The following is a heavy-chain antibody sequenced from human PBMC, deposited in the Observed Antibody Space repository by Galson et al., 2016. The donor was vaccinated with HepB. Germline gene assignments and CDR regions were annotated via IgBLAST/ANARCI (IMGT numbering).Heavy chain of an antibody. Sequence: SLRLSCAASGFTFSNYAMSWVRQAPGKGLEWVSTISCSGGSTYYADSVKGRFTISRDNSKNTLYLQMNSLRAEDTAVYYCAKDGSRETYYYYYYGLDVWGQGTTVTVSS. CDR3: AKDGSRETYYYYYYGLDV. J-gene: IGHJ6*02. V-gene: IGHV3-23*01. CDR1: GFTFSNYA. CDR2: ISCSGGST. D-gene: IGHD1-26*01.